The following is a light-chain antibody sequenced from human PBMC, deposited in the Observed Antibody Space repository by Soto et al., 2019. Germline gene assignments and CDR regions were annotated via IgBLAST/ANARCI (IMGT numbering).Light chain of an antibody. V-gene: IGLV2-14*03. CDR1: SSDVGGYNF. CDR3: SSFTGGSTLVV. J-gene: IGLJ1*01. Sequence: QSALTQPASVSGSPGQSITISCTGTSSDVGGYNFVSWYQQHPGKAPKLMIYDVSNRPSGVSNRFSGSKSGNTASLTISGLQAEYDADYYCSSFTGGSTLVVFGTGTKVTVL. CDR2: DVS.